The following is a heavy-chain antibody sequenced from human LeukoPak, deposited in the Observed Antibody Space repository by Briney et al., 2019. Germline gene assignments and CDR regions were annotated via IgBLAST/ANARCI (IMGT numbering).Heavy chain of an antibody. J-gene: IGHJ4*02. CDR1: GYNFATYW. Sequence: GESLKISCKGSGYNFATYWIGWVREMPGKGLEWMGVIYPGDSDTRYSPSFQGQVTISVDKSISTAYLQWSSLKASDTAMYYCATLAVAGTPSHFDYWGQGTLVTVSS. V-gene: IGHV5-51*01. D-gene: IGHD6-19*01. CDR2: IYPGDSDT. CDR3: ATLAVAGTPSHFDY.